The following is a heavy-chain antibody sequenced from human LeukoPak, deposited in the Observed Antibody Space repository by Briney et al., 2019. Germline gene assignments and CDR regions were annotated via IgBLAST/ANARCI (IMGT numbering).Heavy chain of an antibody. D-gene: IGHD2/OR15-2a*01. V-gene: IGHV1-69*06. CDR2: IIPIFGTA. J-gene: IGHJ6*03. Sequence: SVKVSCKASGGTFSSYAISWVRQAPGQGLERMGRIIPIFGTANYAQKFQGRVTITADKSTSTAYMELSSLRSEDTAVYYCAKEPASSLSGYYYMDVWGKGTTVTVSS. CDR1: GGTFSSYA. CDR3: AKEPASSLSGYYYMDV.